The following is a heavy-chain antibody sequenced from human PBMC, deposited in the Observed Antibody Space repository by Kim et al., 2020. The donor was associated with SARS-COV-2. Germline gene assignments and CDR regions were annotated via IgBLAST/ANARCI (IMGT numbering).Heavy chain of an antibody. D-gene: IGHD3-10*01. J-gene: IGHJ6*02. CDR2: IYLGDSDT. CDR3: ARAFGSGSFHYYYGMDA. CDR1: GYSFTSYW. Sequence: GESLKISCKGSGYSFTSYWIGWVRQMSGKGLEWMGIIYLGDSDTRYSPSFQGQATISADKSISTAYLQWSSLKASYTAMYYCARAFGSGSFHYYYGMDAWGQGTTITVSS. V-gene: IGHV5-51*01.